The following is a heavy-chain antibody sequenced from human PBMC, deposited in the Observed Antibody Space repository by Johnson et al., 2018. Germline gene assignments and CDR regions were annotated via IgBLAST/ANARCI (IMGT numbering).Heavy chain of an antibody. J-gene: IGHJ3*02. D-gene: IGHD4-23*01. V-gene: IGHV6-1*01. CDR1: GDSVSSNGVA. Sequence: QVQLQQSGPGLVKPSQTLSLTCAISGDSVSSNGVAWNWIRQSPSRGLELLGGTYYVSKWYNDYAVSVQSRVTIKADTSRNQFSLQLNSVTPEDTAVYYCARQVITPNSYSFHIWGQGTMVTVSS. CDR3: ARQVITPNSYSFHI. CDR2: TYYVSKWYN.